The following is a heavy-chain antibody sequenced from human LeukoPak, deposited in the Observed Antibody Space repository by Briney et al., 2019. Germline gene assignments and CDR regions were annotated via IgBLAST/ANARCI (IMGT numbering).Heavy chain of an antibody. V-gene: IGHV4-30-4*08. CDR1: GGSISSGDYY. J-gene: IGHJ4*02. CDR3: ASIPYYNFWSGYYAPSYFDY. D-gene: IGHD3-3*01. CDR2: IYYSGST. Sequence: SQTLSLTCTVSGGSISSGDYYWSWIRQPPGKGLEWIGYIYYSGSTYYNPSLKSRVTISVDTSKNQFSLKLSSVTAADPAVYYCASIPYYNFWSGYYAPSYFDYWGQGTLVTVSS.